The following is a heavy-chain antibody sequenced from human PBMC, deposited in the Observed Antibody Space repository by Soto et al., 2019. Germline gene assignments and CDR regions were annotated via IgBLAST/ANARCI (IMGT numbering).Heavy chain of an antibody. D-gene: IGHD6-6*01. J-gene: IGHJ6*02. Sequence: GGSLRLSCAASGFTFSSYAMTWVRQAPGKGLEWVTTISNSGGSTYYADSVKGRFDISRDNSKNTLYLQMNSLRVEDTAVYHCAKYGKSYSSSSVHYYGMDVWGQGTTVTVSS. CDR1: GFTFSSYA. CDR2: ISNSGGST. CDR3: AKYGKSYSSSSVHYYGMDV. V-gene: IGHV3-23*01.